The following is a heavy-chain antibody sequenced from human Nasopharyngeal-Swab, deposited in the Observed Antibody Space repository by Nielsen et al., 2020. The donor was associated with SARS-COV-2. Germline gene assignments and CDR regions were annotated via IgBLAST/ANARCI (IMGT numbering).Heavy chain of an antibody. CDR1: GFTFSSYG. CDR2: IWYDGSNK. Sequence: GESLKISCAASGFTFSSYGMHWVRQAPGKGPEWVAVIWYDGSNKYYADSVKGRFTISRDNSKNTLYLQMNSLRAEDTAVYYCAGGQGTVTTYYYYGMDVWGQGTTVTVSS. CDR3: AGGQGTVTTYYYYGMDV. D-gene: IGHD4-17*01. J-gene: IGHJ6*02. V-gene: IGHV3-33*01.